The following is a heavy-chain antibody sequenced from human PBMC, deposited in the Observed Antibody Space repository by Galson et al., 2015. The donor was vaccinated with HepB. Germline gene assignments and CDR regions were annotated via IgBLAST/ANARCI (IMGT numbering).Heavy chain of an antibody. J-gene: IGHJ5*02. CDR2: ISYDGSNK. D-gene: IGHD6-6*01. Sequence: SLRLSCAASGFTFSSYAMHWVRQAPGKGLEWVAVISYDGSNKYYADSVKGRFTISRDNSKNTLYLQMNSLRAEDTAVYYCARMRSIAARPIDPWGQGTLVTVSS. V-gene: IGHV3-30*14. CDR3: ARMRSIAARPIDP. CDR1: GFTFSSYA.